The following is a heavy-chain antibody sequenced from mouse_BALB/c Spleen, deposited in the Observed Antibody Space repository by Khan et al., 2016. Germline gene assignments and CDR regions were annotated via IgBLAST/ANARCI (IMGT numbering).Heavy chain of an antibody. CDR1: GFTFSYYA. V-gene: IGHV5-6-5*01. CDR3: ARAGGYFDV. CDR2: IISGGNT. Sequence: EVELVESGGGLVKPGGSLKLSCAASGFTFSYYAMSWVRQTPEKRLEWVASIISGGNTYYPDSVKGRLTISRDNARNILYLQMSSLGSEDTAMYYCARAGGYFDVWGAGTTVTVSS. J-gene: IGHJ1*01.